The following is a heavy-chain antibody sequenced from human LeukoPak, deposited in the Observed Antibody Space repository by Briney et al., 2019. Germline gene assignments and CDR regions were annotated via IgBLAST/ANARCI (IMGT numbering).Heavy chain of an antibody. CDR1: GFTFSSYW. CDR3: AKGTRFRHYSYFQH. V-gene: IGHV3-74*01. J-gene: IGHJ1*01. D-gene: IGHD2-15*01. CDR2: INSDGSSI. Sequence: PGGSLRLSCAASGFTFSSYWMHWVRQAPGKGLVWVSRINSDGSSIDYADSVKGRFTISRDNAENTLYLQMNSLRAEDTAIYYCAKGTRFRHYSYFQHWGQGTLVTVSS.